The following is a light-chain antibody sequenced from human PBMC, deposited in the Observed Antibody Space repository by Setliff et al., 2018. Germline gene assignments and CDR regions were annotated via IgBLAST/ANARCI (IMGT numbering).Light chain of an antibody. V-gene: IGLV2-14*01. Sequence: QSVLTQPASVSGSPGQSITISCTGTASDVGAYNFVSWYQQHPGKAPKFIIYDVSNRPSGVSNRFSGSKSGNTASLTISWLQAEDEADYFCSSYTTTGTRVFGGGTKVTVL. CDR2: DVS. CDR1: ASDVGAYNF. J-gene: IGLJ3*02. CDR3: SSYTTTGTRV.